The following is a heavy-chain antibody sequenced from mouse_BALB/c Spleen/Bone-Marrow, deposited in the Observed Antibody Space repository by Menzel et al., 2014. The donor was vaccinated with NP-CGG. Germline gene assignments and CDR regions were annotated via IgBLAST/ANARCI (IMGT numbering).Heavy chain of an antibody. D-gene: IGHD1-1*01. CDR1: GFTFSSFG. CDR3: ARSGSSSGYFDY. J-gene: IGHJ2*01. V-gene: IGHV5-17*02. CDR2: ISSGSSTI. Sequence: EVQGVESGGGLVQPGGSRKLSCAASGFTFSSFGMHWVRQAPEKGLERVAYISSGSSTIYYADTVMGRFTISRDNPKNTLFLQMTSLRSEDTAMYYCARSGSSSGYFDYWGQGTTLTVSS.